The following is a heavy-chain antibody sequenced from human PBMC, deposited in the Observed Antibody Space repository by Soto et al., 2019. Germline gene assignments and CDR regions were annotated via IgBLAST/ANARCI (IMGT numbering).Heavy chain of an antibody. CDR1: GFTFSSYS. CDR3: ARDQSMVRGVMTMRLFDY. Sequence: GGSLRLSCAASGFTFSSYSMNWVRQAPGKGLEWVSSISCSRSNIYNADAVKGRFTIPGDNANTAVKPQMNSQRPEDTAGDYCARDQSMVRGVMTMRLFDYWGQGTPVTVSS. D-gene: IGHD3-10*01. V-gene: IGHV3-21*01. CDR2: ISCSRSNI. J-gene: IGHJ4*02.